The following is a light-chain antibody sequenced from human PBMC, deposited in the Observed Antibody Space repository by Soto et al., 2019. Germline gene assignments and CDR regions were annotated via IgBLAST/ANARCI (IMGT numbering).Light chain of an antibody. V-gene: IGKV1-5*03. CDR3: QQYNSYSMYT. CDR1: QSISSW. Sequence: DIQMTQSPSTLSASVGDRVTITCRASQSISSWLAWYPQKPGKAPKLLIYKASSLESGVPSRFSGSGSGTEFTLTISSLQPDDFATYYCQQYNSYSMYTFGQGTKLEIK. J-gene: IGKJ2*01. CDR2: KAS.